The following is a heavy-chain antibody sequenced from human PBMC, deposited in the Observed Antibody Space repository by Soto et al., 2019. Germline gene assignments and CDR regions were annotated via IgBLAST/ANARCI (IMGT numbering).Heavy chain of an antibody. V-gene: IGHV1-3*01. CDR2: INVGSPNI. J-gene: IGHJ4*02. CDR3: ATEFSSGYFYLDY. Sequence: GASVKVCCKASGYVFGDYAIHWVRQAPGQRLEWMGRINVGSPNIQYSQKFQGRVTFARETSTTTAYMELSGLRFEDTAVYYCATEFSSGYFYLDYWGQGTLVTVSS. CDR1: GYVFGDYA. D-gene: IGHD6-19*01.